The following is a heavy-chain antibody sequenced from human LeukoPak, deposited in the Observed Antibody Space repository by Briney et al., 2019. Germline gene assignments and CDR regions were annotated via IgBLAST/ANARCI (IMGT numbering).Heavy chain of an antibody. D-gene: IGHD1-26*01. V-gene: IGHV3-33*01. CDR3: ARSYRGTWYYFDY. J-gene: IGHJ4*02. Sequence: GGSLRLSCAESGFTFSSYGMHWVRQAPGKGLEWVAVIWYDGSKEYYVDSVKGRFTISRDNSKNTVYLQMNSLRAEDTAVYYCARSYRGTWYYFDYWGQGTLVTVSS. CDR2: IWYDGSKE. CDR1: GFTFSSYG.